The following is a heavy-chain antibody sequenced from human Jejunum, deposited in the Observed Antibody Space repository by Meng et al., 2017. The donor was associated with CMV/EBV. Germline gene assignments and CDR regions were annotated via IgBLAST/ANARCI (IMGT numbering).Heavy chain of an antibody. Sequence: CAASGFTFNNHWMSWVRQAPGKGPEWVANIKQDGSEKYYLDSVKGRFTISRDDAKNSLYLQMNSLSAEDTAVYYCARDSIASALDYWGQGVLVTVSS. CDR3: ARDSIASALDY. CDR1: GFTFNNHW. J-gene: IGHJ4*02. CDR2: IKQDGSEK. D-gene: IGHD6-13*01. V-gene: IGHV3-7*01.